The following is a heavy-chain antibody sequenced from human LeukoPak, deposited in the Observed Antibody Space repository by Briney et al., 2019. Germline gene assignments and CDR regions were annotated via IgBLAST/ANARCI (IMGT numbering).Heavy chain of an antibody. CDR1: GFTFSSYS. D-gene: IGHD4-23*01. CDR2: IGGDGGKK. CDR3: ARAPNTVVTPGHAFDI. J-gene: IGHJ3*02. V-gene: IGHV3-7*03. Sequence: HPGGSLRLSCAASGFTFSSYSMNWVRQAPGKGLEWLANIGGDGGKKFYVDSVKGRFTISRDNAKNSLYLQMNSLRAEDTALYYCARAPNTVVTPGHAFDIWGQGTMVTVSS.